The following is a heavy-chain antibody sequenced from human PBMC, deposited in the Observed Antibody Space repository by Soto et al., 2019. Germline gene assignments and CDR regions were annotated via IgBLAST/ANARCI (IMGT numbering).Heavy chain of an antibody. J-gene: IGHJ4*02. Sequence: PGGSLRLSCAASGFTFSTYWMHWVRQTPGKGLVWVSRINGDGSTTNYADSAKGRLTISRDNAKNTLYLQMNSLRDEDTAVYYCARGLSGRYGFDYWGQGTLVTVSS. V-gene: IGHV3-74*01. CDR2: INGDGSTT. D-gene: IGHD6-19*01. CDR1: GFTFSTYW. CDR3: ARGLSGRYGFDY.